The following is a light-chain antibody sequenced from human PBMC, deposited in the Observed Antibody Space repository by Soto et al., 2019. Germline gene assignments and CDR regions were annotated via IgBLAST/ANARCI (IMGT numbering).Light chain of an antibody. CDR3: QQYYSTPFT. Sequence: DIVMTQSPDSLAVSLGERATINCRSSQTVLYSSDNKNYLAWYQQRPGQPPKLLIYWASNRQSGVPDRFSGSGSGTDFTLPISSLQAEDVAVYYCQQYYSTPFTVGPGTKVDIK. J-gene: IGKJ3*01. V-gene: IGKV4-1*01. CDR1: QTVLYSSDNKNY. CDR2: WAS.